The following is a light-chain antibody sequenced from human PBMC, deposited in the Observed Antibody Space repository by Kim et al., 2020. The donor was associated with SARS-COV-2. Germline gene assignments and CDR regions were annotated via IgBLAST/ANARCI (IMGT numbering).Light chain of an antibody. V-gene: IGLV2-14*03. CDR3: TSYTRSDTWV. J-gene: IGLJ3*02. Sequence: GQSVTISCTGTSSDVGAYNLVSWYQQQPGPAPKFMNHDVNQRPSGVSSRFSGYTSGNTASLTISGLEAEDEADYYCTSYTRSDTWVFGGGTQLTVL. CDR1: SSDVGAYNL. CDR2: DVN.